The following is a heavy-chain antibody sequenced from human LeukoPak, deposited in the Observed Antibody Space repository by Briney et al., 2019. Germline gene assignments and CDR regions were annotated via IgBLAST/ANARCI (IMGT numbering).Heavy chain of an antibody. CDR3: AKDLAPLYYCDSSGIEYYFDY. CDR1: GFTFSSYA. J-gene: IGHJ4*02. D-gene: IGHD3-22*01. V-gene: IGHV3-23*01. CDR2: ISGSGGST. Sequence: GGSLRLSCAASGFTFSSYAMSWVRQAPGKGLEWVSAISGSGGSTYYADSVKGRFTISRDNSKYTLYLQMNSLRAEDTAVYYCAKDLAPLYYCDSSGIEYYFDYWGQGTLVTVSS.